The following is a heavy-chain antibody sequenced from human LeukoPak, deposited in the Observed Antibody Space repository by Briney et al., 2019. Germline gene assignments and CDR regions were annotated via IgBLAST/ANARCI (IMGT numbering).Heavy chain of an antibody. V-gene: IGHV3-7*01. Sequence: GGSLRLSCAASGFTFSSYWMSWVRQAPGKGLEWVANIKQDGSEKYYVDSVKGRFTISRDNAKNSLYLQMNSLRAEDTAVYYCARDRVEDGYHCPLDYWGQGTLVTVSS. D-gene: IGHD5-24*01. CDR1: GFTFSSYW. J-gene: IGHJ4*02. CDR3: ARDRVEDGYHCPLDY. CDR2: IKQDGSEK.